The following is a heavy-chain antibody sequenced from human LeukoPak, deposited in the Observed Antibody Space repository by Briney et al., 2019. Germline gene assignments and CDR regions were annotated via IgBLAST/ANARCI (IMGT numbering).Heavy chain of an antibody. Sequence: SGGSLRLSCAASGFTFSSYWMHWVRQAPGKGLVWVSRINSDGSSTSYADSVKGRFTNSRDNAKNTLYLQMNSLRAEDTAVYYCARELPAAIYYFDYWGQGTLVTVSS. J-gene: IGHJ4*02. CDR3: ARELPAAIYYFDY. V-gene: IGHV3-74*01. D-gene: IGHD2-2*02. CDR2: INSDGSST. CDR1: GFTFSSYW.